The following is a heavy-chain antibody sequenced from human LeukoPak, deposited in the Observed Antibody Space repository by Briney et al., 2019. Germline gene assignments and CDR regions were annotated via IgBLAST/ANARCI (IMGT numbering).Heavy chain of an antibody. CDR3: ARDHCSPGTCLGGH. J-gene: IGHJ4*02. CDR2: VIPSLDVA. V-gene: IGHV1-69*04. Sequence: SVKVSCKASGGTFIPYTFSWVRQAPGQGLEWIGRVIPSLDVANYAHKFQGRVTLSVDRDTATTYMEVTSLRSEDTAIYYCARDHCSPGTCLGGHWGQGTLVTVSS. CDR1: GGTFIPYT. D-gene: IGHD2-15*01.